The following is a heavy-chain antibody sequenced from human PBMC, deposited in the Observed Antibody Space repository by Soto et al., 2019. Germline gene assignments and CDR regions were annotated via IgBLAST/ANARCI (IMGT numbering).Heavy chain of an antibody. CDR3: ARHSNEYRKSLDY. D-gene: IGHD1-1*01. V-gene: IGHV4-59*08. J-gene: IGHJ4*02. CDR2: IYYSGSS. CDR1: GGSISGYY. Sequence: SETLSLTCTVSGGSISGYYWSWFRQPPGKGLEWIAYIYYSGSSNSNPSLKSRVTISVDTSKNQFSLKLSSVTAADTAVYYCARHSNEYRKSLDYWGQGTLVTAPQ.